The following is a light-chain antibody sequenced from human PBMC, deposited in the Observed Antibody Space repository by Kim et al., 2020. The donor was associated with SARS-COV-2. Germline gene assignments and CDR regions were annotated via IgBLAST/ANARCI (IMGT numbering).Light chain of an antibody. Sequence: SAYVGDRVTITCQASQDISNNLNWYQQKPGKAPKLLIYDASHLETGVPSRFSGGGSGTDFTFTISSLQPDDFATYYCQHYDNLRTFGQGTKVDIK. CDR3: QHYDNLRT. V-gene: IGKV1-33*01. CDR1: QDISNN. CDR2: DAS. J-gene: IGKJ1*01.